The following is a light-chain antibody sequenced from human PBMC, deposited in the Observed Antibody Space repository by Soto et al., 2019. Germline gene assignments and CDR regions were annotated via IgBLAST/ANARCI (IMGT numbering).Light chain of an antibody. CDR2: YDD. CDR3: AVWDDSLNGVV. Sequence: QSVLTQPPSVSEAPRQRVTISCSGSRSNVGNNAVNWYQQLPGKAPKLLIYYDDLLPSGVSDRFSGSKSGTSASQAISGLQSEDEADYYCAVWDDSLNGVVFGGGTKLTVL. CDR1: RSNVGNNA. J-gene: IGLJ3*02. V-gene: IGLV1-36*01.